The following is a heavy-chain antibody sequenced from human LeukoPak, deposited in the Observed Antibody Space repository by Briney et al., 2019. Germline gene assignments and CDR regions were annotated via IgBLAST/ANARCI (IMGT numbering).Heavy chain of an antibody. J-gene: IGHJ3*02. D-gene: IGHD3-22*01. CDR1: GFTVSSNY. CDR3: ARDWGSGYYSDAFDI. Sequence: GGSLRLSCAASGFTVSSNYMSWVRQAPGKGLEWVSVIYSGGNTYYADSVRGRFTISRDNSKNTLYLQMNSLRAEDTAVYYCARDWGSGYYSDAFDIWGQGTMVTVSS. CDR2: IYSGGNT. V-gene: IGHV3-53*01.